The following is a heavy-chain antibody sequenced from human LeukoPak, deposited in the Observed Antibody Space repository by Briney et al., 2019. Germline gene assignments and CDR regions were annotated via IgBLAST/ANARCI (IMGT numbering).Heavy chain of an antibody. J-gene: IGHJ3*02. CDR2: ISANNANT. V-gene: IGHV1-18*01. D-gene: IGHD2-2*01. Sequence: ASVKVSCKASGDTFISYGISWVRQAPGQGLEWMGWISANNANTNYAQKLQGRVTMTTDTSMSTVYMELRSLRSDDTAVYYCASHKYCSSTSCYAFDIWGQGTMVTVSS. CDR3: ASHKYCSSTSCYAFDI. CDR1: GDTFISYG.